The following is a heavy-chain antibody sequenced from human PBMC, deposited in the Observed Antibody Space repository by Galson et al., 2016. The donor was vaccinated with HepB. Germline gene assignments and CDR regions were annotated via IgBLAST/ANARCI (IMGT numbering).Heavy chain of an antibody. CDR2: IKEDGSEK. Sequence: SLRLSCAASGFTFRSYWMTWVRQAPGKGLEWVANIKEDGSEKYYVDSVKGRFTISRDNAKNSLYLQMNSLRAEDTAVYYCTSRGAAVADVYWGQGTLVTASS. V-gene: IGHV3-7*03. CDR3: TSRGAAVADVY. CDR1: GFTFRSYW. D-gene: IGHD4-23*01. J-gene: IGHJ4*02.